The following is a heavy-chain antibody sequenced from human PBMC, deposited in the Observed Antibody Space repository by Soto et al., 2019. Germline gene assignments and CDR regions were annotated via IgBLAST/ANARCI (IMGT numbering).Heavy chain of an antibody. CDR3: AREVVPATVDFYYYYIDF. Sequence: SETPSLTCTVSGGFISSGDYYWNWIRQLPGKGLEWIGYIEHSGSSFYNPSLKGRVALALDTSKNQFSLKLNSVTAADTAVYYCAREVVPATVDFYYYYIDFWGKGTTVTVSS. CDR1: GGFISSGDYY. V-gene: IGHV4-31*03. CDR2: IEHSGSS. D-gene: IGHD2-2*01. J-gene: IGHJ6*03.